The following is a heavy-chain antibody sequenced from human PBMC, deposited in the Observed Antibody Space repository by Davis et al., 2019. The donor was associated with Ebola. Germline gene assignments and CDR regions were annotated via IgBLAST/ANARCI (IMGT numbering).Heavy chain of an antibody. D-gene: IGHD4-17*01. CDR1: GFTFSSSW. CDR2: INNDGSIT. V-gene: IGHV3-74*01. CDR3: ARVRDYGDLDY. Sequence: GESLKISCAASGFTFSSSWMHWVRQAPGKGLVWVSLINNDGSITTYADSVKGRFTISRDNAKNTLYLQMNSLRAEDTAVYYCARVRDYGDLDYWGQGTLVTVSS. J-gene: IGHJ4*02.